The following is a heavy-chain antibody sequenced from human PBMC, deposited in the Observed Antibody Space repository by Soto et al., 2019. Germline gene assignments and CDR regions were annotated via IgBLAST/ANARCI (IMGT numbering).Heavy chain of an antibody. Sequence: GGSLRLSCAASGFTFSSYSMNWVRQAPGKGLEWVSYISSSSSTIYYADSVKGRFTISRDNAKNSLYLQMNSLRDEDTAVYYCARDQGSSDYYYYGMDVWGQGTTVTVSS. CDR1: GFTFSSYS. J-gene: IGHJ6*02. CDR3: ARDQGSSDYYYYGMDV. V-gene: IGHV3-48*02. CDR2: ISSSSSTI. D-gene: IGHD6-6*01.